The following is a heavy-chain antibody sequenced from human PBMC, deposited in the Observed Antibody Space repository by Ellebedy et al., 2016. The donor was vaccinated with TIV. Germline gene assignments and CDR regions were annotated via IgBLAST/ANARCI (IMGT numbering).Heavy chain of an antibody. J-gene: IGHJ4*02. CDR3: ARARGVDISPSIFDY. Sequence: WVRQPPGKGLEWIGSIYYSGSTYYNPSLKSRVTISVDTSKNQFSLKLSSVTAADTAVYYCARARGVDISPSIFDYWGQGTLVTVSS. D-gene: IGHD3-3*02. CDR2: IYYSGST. V-gene: IGHV4-39*07.